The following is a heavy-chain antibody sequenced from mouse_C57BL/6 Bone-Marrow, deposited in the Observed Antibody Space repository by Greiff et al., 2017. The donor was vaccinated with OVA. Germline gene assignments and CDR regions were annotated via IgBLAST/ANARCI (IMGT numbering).Heavy chain of an antibody. CDR2: ISSGGSYT. CDR3: ASLYYSAWFAY. J-gene: IGHJ3*01. Sequence: EVKVVESGGDLVKPGGSLKLSCAASGFTFSSYGMSWVRQTPDKRLEWVATISSGGSYTYYPDSVKGRFTISRDNAKNTLYLQMSSLKSEDTAMYYCASLYYSAWFAYWGQGTLVTVSA. V-gene: IGHV5-6*01. D-gene: IGHD2-1*01. CDR1: GFTFSSYG.